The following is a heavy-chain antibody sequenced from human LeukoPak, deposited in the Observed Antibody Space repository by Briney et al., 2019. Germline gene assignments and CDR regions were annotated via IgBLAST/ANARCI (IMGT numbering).Heavy chain of an antibody. Sequence: PGGSLRLSCAASGFTFNNYAMTWVRQVPGKGLEWVSTISGSGGSIFYADSVRGRFTISRDNSKNMLFLQMNSLRAEDTAVYYCAKDRSLIVVVMAFHYWGQGTLVTVSS. CDR3: AKDRSLIVVVMAFHY. J-gene: IGHJ4*02. CDR2: ISGSGGSI. CDR1: GFTFNNYA. V-gene: IGHV3-23*01. D-gene: IGHD3-22*01.